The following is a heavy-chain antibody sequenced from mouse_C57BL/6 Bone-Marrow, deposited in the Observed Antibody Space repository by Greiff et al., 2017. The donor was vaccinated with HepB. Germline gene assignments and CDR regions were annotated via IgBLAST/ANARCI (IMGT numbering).Heavy chain of an antibody. D-gene: IGHD1-1*01. J-gene: IGHJ3*01. CDR2: IDPSDSET. CDR1: GYTFTSYW. V-gene: IGHV1-52*01. Sequence: QVQLQQPGAELVRPGSSVKLSCKASGYTFTSYWMHWVKQRPIQGLEWIGNIDPSDSETHYNQKFKDKATLTVDKSSSTAYMQLSSLTSEDSAVYYCAKSENYYGSSWFAYWGQGTLVTVSA. CDR3: AKSENYYGSSWFAY.